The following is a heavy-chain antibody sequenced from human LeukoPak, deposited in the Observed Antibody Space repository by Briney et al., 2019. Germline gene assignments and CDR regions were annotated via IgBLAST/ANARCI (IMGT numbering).Heavy chain of an antibody. D-gene: IGHD3-9*01. CDR2: ISSSSSYI. CDR1: GFTFSSYS. Sequence: GGSLRLSCAASGFTFSSYSMNWARQAPGKGLEWVSSISSSSSYIYYAVSVKGRFAISRDNAKNSLYLQMNSLRAEDTAVYYCAREDYDILTGYYHIDYWGQGTLVTVSS. J-gene: IGHJ4*02. CDR3: AREDYDILTGYYHIDY. V-gene: IGHV3-21*01.